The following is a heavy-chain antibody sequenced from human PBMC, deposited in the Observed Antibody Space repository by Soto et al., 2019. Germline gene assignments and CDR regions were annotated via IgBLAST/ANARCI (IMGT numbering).Heavy chain of an antibody. CDR3: AKDSRPTYHYDSSGLGAFDI. J-gene: IGHJ3*02. CDR1: GFTFSSYA. V-gene: IGHV3-23*01. Sequence: EVQLLESGGGLVQPGGSLRLSCAASGFTFSSYAMSWVRQAPGKGLEWVSAISGSGGSTYYADSVKGRFTISRDNSKNTLYLQMNSLRAEDTAVYYCAKDSRPTYHYDSSGLGAFDIWGQGTMVTVSS. D-gene: IGHD3-22*01. CDR2: ISGSGGST.